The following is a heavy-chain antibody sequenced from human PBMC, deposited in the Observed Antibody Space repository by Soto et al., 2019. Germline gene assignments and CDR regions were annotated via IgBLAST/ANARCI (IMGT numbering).Heavy chain of an antibody. CDR1: GYSFTSYW. V-gene: IGHV5-51*01. CDR2: IYPGDSDT. D-gene: IGHD6-13*01. Sequence: GESLKISCKGSGYSFTSYWIGWVRQMPGKGLEWMGIIYPGDSDTRYSPSFQGQVTISADKSISTAYLQWSSLKASDTAMYYCARAPLIAAAGTNYYYGMDVWGQGTTVTVSS. J-gene: IGHJ6*02. CDR3: ARAPLIAAAGTNYYYGMDV.